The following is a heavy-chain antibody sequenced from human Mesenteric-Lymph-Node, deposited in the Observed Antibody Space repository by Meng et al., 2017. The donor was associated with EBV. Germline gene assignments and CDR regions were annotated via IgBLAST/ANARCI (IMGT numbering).Heavy chain of an antibody. CDR3: ARRGKVGASY. CDR2: INHSGST. CDR1: GLPFRYYV. V-gene: IGHV4-34*01. J-gene: IGHJ4*02. Sequence: VQLWESGGGLVQPCGSRGLSCAPSGLPFRYYVMHWVRQAPVKGLEWIGEINHSGSTNYNPSLKSRVTISVDTSKNQFSLTLSSVTAADTAVYYCARRGKVGASYWGQGTLVPSPQ. D-gene: IGHD1-26*01.